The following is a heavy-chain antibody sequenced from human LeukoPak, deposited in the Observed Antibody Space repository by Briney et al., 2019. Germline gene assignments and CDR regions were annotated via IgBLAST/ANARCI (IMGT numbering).Heavy chain of an antibody. CDR2: INPNSGGT. CDR3: AKSSAYSGYEVDY. D-gene: IGHD5-12*01. CDR1: GYTFTGYY. J-gene: IGHJ4*02. Sequence: GASVKVSCKASGYTFTGYYMHWVRQAPGQGLEWMGWINPNSGGTNYAQKFQGRVTMTRDTSISTAYMELSRLRSDDTAMYYCAKSSAYSGYEVDYWGQGSLVTVSS. V-gene: IGHV1-2*02.